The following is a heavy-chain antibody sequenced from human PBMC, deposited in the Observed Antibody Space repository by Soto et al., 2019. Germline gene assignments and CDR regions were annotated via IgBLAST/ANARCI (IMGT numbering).Heavy chain of an antibody. V-gene: IGHV4-4*02. CDR2: IYHSGST. J-gene: IGHJ4*02. D-gene: IGHD2-2*01. Sequence: QVQLQESGPGLVKPSGTLSLTCAVSGGSINSSNWWSWVRQPPGKGLEWIGEIYHSGSTNYNPSLQSRVTISVDKSKDQFSLNLSSMTAADTAVYYCARGGDVVVPTALDYWGQGTLVTVSS. CDR1: GGSINSSNW. CDR3: ARGGDVVVPTALDY.